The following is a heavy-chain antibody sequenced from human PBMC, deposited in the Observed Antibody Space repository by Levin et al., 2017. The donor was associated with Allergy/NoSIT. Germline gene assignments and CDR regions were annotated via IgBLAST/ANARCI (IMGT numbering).Heavy chain of an antibody. Sequence: SQTLSLTCTVSGGSISSSSYYWGWIRQPPGKGLEWIGSIYYSGSTYYNPSLKSRVTISVDTSKNQFSLKLSSVTAADTAVYYCARLGEIDYWGQGTLVTVSS. CDR3: ARLGEIDY. V-gene: IGHV4-39*01. J-gene: IGHJ4*02. CDR1: GGSISSSSYY. CDR2: IYYSGST.